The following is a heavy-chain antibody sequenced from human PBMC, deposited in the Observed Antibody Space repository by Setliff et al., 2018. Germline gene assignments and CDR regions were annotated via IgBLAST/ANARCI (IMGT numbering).Heavy chain of an antibody. J-gene: IGHJ4*02. V-gene: IGHV3-30*02. CDR3: ARGANYGSGSSDFDY. D-gene: IGHD3-10*01. CDR2: IRYDGSNK. CDR1: GFTFSSYG. Sequence: GGSLRLSCAASGFTFSSYGMHWVRQAPGKGLEWVAFIRYDGSNKYYADSVKGRFTISRDNSKNTLFLQMNSLRAGDTAVYYCARGANYGSGSSDFDYWGQGTLVTVSS.